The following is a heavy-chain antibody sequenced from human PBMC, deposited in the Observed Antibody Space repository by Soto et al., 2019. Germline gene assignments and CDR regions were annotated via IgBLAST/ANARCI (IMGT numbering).Heavy chain of an antibody. J-gene: IGHJ5*02. CDR3: ARHVWKDYCSGGSCRSWFDP. CDR1: GGSISSYY. CDR2: IYYSGST. V-gene: IGHV4-59*08. Sequence: PSETLSLTCTVSGGSISSYYWSWIRQPPGKGLEWIGYIYYSGSTNYNPSLKSRVTISVDTSKNQFSLKLSSVTAADTAVYYCARHVWKDYCSGGSCRSWFDPWGQGTLVTVSS. D-gene: IGHD2-15*01.